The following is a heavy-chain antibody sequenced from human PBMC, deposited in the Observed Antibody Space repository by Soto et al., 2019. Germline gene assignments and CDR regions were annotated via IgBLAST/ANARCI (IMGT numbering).Heavy chain of an antibody. CDR3: ARLRTSGYYSHFYYCMDV. CDR2: VSPYNDNT. V-gene: IGHV1-18*01. J-gene: IGHJ6*02. CDR1: GYMFYNFG. Sequence: QVQLEQSGSEVKKPGASVKVTCKASGYMFYNFGISWVRQAPGQGLEWMGWVSPYNDNTNYAQKFQGRVTMTTDTITTTASMELRSLRSDDTAVYYCARLRTSGYYSHFYYCMDVWGQGTTVTVSS. D-gene: IGHD3-22*01.